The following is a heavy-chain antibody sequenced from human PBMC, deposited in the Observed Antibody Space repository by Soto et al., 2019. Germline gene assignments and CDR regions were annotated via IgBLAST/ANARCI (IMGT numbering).Heavy chain of an antibody. CDR1: GDSISSGGYY. Sequence: QVQLQESGPGLVKPSQTLSLTCTVSGDSISSGGYYWSWIRQHPGKGLERLGYIYDNGGAYYSPSLRGRVVISLDRSENQFSLRLSSVTAADTAVYYCARVKGGTTRRAFDSWGQGTLVTVSS. D-gene: IGHD1-7*01. J-gene: IGHJ4*02. CDR3: ARVKGGTTRRAFDS. V-gene: IGHV4-31*03. CDR2: IYDNGGA.